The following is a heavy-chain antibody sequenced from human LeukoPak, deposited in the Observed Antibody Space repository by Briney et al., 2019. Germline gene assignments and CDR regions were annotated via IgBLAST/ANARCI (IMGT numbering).Heavy chain of an antibody. D-gene: IGHD2-2*01. V-gene: IGHV3-53*01. CDR1: GFTVSSNY. CDR2: IYSGGST. J-gene: IGHJ3*02. Sequence: GGSLRLSCAASGFTVSSNYMSWVRQAPGKGLEWVSVIYSGGSTYYADSMKGRFTISRDNSKNTLYLQMNSLRAEDTAVYYCASITDCSSTSCSVLGRPKELDAFDIWGQGTMVTVSS. CDR3: ASITDCSSTSCSVLGRPKELDAFDI.